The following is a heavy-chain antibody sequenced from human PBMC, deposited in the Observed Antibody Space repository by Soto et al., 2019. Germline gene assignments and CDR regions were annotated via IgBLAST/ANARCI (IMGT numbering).Heavy chain of an antibody. CDR3: AKGGYNRNYQILSNDY. Sequence: ASVKVSCKXSGYTFTSYAMHWVRQAPGQRLEWMGWINAGNGNTKYSQKFQGRVTITRDTSASTAYMELSSLRSEDTAVYYCAKGGYNRNYQILSNDYWGQGTLVTVS. D-gene: IGHD1-7*01. CDR1: GYTFTSYA. V-gene: IGHV1-3*01. CDR2: INAGNGNT. J-gene: IGHJ4*02.